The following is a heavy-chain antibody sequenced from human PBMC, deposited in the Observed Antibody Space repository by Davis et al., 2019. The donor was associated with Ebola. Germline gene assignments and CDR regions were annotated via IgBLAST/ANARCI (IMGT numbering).Heavy chain of an antibody. J-gene: IGHJ4*02. Sequence: PGGSLRLSCSASGFTFSSYTMHWVRQAPGKGLECVSAIRSDGINTYYADSVKGRFTISRDNSKNILYLQMSSLRAEDTAVYYCVKGIVGAAKVYWGQGTLVTVSS. CDR1: GFTFSSYT. CDR2: IRSDGINT. CDR3: VKGIVGAAKVY. V-gene: IGHV3-64D*08. D-gene: IGHD1-26*01.